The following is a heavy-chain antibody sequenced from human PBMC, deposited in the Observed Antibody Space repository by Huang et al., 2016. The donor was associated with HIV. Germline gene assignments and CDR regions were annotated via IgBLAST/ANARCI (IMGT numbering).Heavy chain of an antibody. CDR3: ARGDYYDSSGYHPGYFDY. V-gene: IGHV3-33*04. CDR1: GFILSNYC. D-gene: IGHD3-22*01. Sequence: VQLIESGGGVVQPGKSLRLSCATSGFILSNYCMYWVRQAPGKGLKWVAFIRNDGMKKNYADSVRGRFTVGRDNGNNTLFLQMRSLGVDDTAVYYCARGDYYDSSGYHPGYFDYWGQGILVTVSS. CDR2: IRNDGMKK. J-gene: IGHJ4*02.